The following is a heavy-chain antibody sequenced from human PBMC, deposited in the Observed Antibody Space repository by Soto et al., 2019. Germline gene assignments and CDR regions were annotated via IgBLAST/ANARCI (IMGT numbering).Heavy chain of an antibody. CDR3: ARPGAARAKMYYYYGMDV. D-gene: IGHD6-6*01. CDR1: GGSISSSSYY. V-gene: IGHV4-39*01. Sequence: SETLSLTCTVPGGSISSSSYYWGWIRQPPGKGLEWIGSIYYSGSTYYNPSLKSRVTISVDTSKNQFSLKLSSVTAADTAVYYCARPGAARAKMYYYYGMDVWGQGTTVTVSS. J-gene: IGHJ6*02. CDR2: IYYSGST.